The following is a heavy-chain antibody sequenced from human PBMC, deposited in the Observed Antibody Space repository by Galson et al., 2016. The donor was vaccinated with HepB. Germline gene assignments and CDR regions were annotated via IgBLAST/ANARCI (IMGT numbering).Heavy chain of an antibody. CDR1: GFTFGXXX. D-gene: IGHD4-11*01. Sequence: SLRLSCAASGFTFGXXXMGXXXQAXXXGLXXVSGXXWNXGXIGXADSVTGRFTISRGDTQNSLFLQMNSLRAEDTALYYCARGHDSRFDAFDIWGQGTVVTVSS. CDR2: XXWNXGXI. V-gene: IGHV3-20*04. CDR3: ARGHDSRFDAFDI. J-gene: IGHJ3*02.